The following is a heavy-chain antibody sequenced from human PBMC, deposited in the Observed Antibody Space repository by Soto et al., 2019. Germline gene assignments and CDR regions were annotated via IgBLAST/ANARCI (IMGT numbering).Heavy chain of an antibody. CDR2: IWYDGSNK. D-gene: IGHD5-18*01. CDR3: ARDRTAMGLRTLAY. CDR1: GFTFSSYG. J-gene: IGHJ4*02. V-gene: IGHV3-33*01. Sequence: GGSLRLSCAASGFTFSSYGMHWVRQAPGKGLEWVAVIWYDGSNKYYADSVKGRFTISRDNSKNTLYLQMNSLRAEDTAVYYCARDRTAMGLRTLAYWGQGTLVTVSS.